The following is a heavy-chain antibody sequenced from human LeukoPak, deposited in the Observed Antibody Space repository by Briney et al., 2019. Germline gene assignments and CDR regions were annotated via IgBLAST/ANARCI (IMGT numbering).Heavy chain of an antibody. J-gene: IGHJ4*02. Sequence: GGSLRLSCAASGFTFSSYSMNWVRQAPGKGLEWVSSTSSSSSYIYYADSVKGRFTISRDNAKNSLYLQMNSLRAEDTAVYYCARDQRGYSGYEIDYWGQGTLVTVSS. CDR1: GFTFSSYS. D-gene: IGHD5-12*01. CDR2: TSSSSSYI. V-gene: IGHV3-21*01. CDR3: ARDQRGYSGYEIDY.